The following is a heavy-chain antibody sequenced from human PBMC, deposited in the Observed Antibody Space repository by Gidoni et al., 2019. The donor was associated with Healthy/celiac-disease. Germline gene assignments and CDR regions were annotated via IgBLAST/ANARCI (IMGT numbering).Heavy chain of an antibody. V-gene: IGHV3-48*03. CDR2: ITNSGRTI. Sequence: EVQLVESGGGLVRRGGSLRLSRSASSFTFSSYQMNWVRQAPGKGLEWISYITNSGRTIYYADSVKRRFIISRDNAKKSLFLQMNSLRADDTGVYYCAGDTSSGWYSPLNYWGQGTLVTVSS. CDR1: SFTFSSYQ. D-gene: IGHD6-19*01. J-gene: IGHJ4*02. CDR3: AGDTSSGWYSPLNY.